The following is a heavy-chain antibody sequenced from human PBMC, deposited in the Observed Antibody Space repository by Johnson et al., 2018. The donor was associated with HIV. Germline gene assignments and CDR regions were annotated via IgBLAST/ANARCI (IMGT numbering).Heavy chain of an antibody. V-gene: IGHV3-30*18. Sequence: QVQLVESGGGLVQPGRSLRLSCAASGFTFDDYAMHWVRQAPGKGLEWVAVISYDGSNKYYADSVKGRFTNSRDNSKNTLYLQMNSLRAEDTAVYYCAKDHGYSSSPVEAFDIWGQGTMVTVSS. CDR2: ISYDGSNK. CDR1: GFTFDDYA. CDR3: AKDHGYSSSPVEAFDI. D-gene: IGHD6-13*01. J-gene: IGHJ3*02.